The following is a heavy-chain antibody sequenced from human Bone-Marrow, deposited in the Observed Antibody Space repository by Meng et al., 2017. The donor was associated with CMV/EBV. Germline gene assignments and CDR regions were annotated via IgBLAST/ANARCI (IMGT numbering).Heavy chain of an antibody. CDR3: ARDLTAACSRTSCYRDYYYYGMDV. Sequence: ASVKVSCKASGYTFSSYGISWVRQAPGQGLEWMGWISAYNGNTNYAQKLQGRVTMTTDTSALTAYMELRSLSSDDTAVYYCARDLTAACSRTSCYRDYYYYGMDVWGQGTTVTVSS. D-gene: IGHD2-2*02. V-gene: IGHV1-18*01. CDR1: GYTFSSYG. CDR2: ISAYNGNT. J-gene: IGHJ6*02.